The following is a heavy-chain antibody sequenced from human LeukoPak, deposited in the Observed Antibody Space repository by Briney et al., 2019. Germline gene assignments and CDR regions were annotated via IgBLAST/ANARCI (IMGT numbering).Heavy chain of an antibody. CDR2: INHSGST. Sequence: SETLSLTCAVYGGSFSGYYWSWIRQPPGKGLEWIGEINHSGSTNYNPSLKSRVTISVDASKNQFSLKLGSVTAADTAVYFCARASAGAIFYYGMDVWGQGTTVTVSS. CDR1: GGSFSGYY. CDR3: ARASAGAIFYYGMDV. J-gene: IGHJ6*02. V-gene: IGHV4-34*01. D-gene: IGHD3-3*01.